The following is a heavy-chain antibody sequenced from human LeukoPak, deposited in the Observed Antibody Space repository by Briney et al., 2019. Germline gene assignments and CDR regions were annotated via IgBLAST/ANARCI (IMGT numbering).Heavy chain of an antibody. CDR3: ARPRDPNYYGSGSYFDY. CDR1: GVSISSSNSY. CDR2: IYYSGNT. J-gene: IGHJ4*02. Sequence: TSSETLSLTCTVSGVSISSSNSYWGWIRQPPGKGLEWIGSIYYSGNTYYNASLKSQVSITIDTSKNQFSLRLTSVTAADTAVYYCARPRDPNYYGSGSYFDYWGQGTLVTVSS. V-gene: IGHV4-39*01. D-gene: IGHD3-10*01.